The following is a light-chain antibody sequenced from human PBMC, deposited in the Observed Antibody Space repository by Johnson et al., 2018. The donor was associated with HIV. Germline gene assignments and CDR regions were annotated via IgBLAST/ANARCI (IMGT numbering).Light chain of an antibody. CDR2: DNN. Sequence: QPVLTQPPSVSAAPGQKVTISCSGSSSNIGNNYVSWYQQLPGTAPKLLIYDNNNRPSGIPDRFSGSKSGTSATLGITGLQTGDEADYYCGTWDSSLSAGGVFGTGTKVTVL. J-gene: IGLJ1*01. V-gene: IGLV1-51*01. CDR1: SSNIGNNY. CDR3: GTWDSSLSAGGV.